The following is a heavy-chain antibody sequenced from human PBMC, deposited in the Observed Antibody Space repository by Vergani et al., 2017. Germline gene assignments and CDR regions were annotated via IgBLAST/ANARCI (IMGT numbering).Heavy chain of an antibody. CDR3: EKGDRLEARDNWFDS. D-gene: IGHD6-6*01. J-gene: IGHJ5*01. V-gene: IGHV3-33*06. CDR2: IWYDGSNK. CDR1: GFTFSSYG. Sequence: VQLVESGGGLVQPGGSLRLSCAASGFTFSSYGMHWVRQAPGKGLEWVAVIWYDGSNKYYADSVKGRFTISRDNYKSTLYLQIKSLRAEDTAVYYCEKGDRLEARDNWFDSWGQGSQVTVSS.